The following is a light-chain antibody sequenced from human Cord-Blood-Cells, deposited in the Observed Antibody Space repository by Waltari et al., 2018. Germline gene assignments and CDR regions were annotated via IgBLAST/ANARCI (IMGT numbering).Light chain of an antibody. CDR1: QLLLHGIVYNS. Sequence: DIWMPQSPLPLPVTPGEPPSISSRPSQLLLHGIVYNSLDWDVQKPGQSPQLLIYLGSTRASGVPDSFSGSGSVTDVTLKISRVEADDVGFDYGMQAPQTATFGEGPKVEIK. J-gene: IGKJ1*01. CDR3: MQAPQTAT. CDR2: LGS. V-gene: IGKV2-28*01.